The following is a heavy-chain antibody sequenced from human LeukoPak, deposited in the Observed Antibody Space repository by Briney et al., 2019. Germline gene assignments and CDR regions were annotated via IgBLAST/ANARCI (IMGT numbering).Heavy chain of an antibody. Sequence: ASVKVSCKASGYTFTSYYMHWVRQAPGQGLEWMGIINPSGGSTSYAQKFQGRVTMTRDMSTSTVYMELSSLRSEDTAVYYCARGWGSGYPENEYFQHWGQGTLVTVSS. D-gene: IGHD3-22*01. CDR1: GYTFTSYY. CDR2: INPSGGST. J-gene: IGHJ1*01. V-gene: IGHV1-46*01. CDR3: ARGWGSGYPENEYFQH.